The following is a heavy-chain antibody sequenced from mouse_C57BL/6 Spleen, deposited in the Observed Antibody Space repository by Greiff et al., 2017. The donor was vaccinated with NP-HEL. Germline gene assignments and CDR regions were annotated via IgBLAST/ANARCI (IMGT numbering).Heavy chain of an antibody. CDR1: GYTFTDYE. CDR2: IDPETGGT. CDR3: TNYYGSSYSYAMDY. Sequence: VKLQESGAELVRPGASVTLSCKASGYTFTDYEMHWVKQTPVHGLEWIGAIDPETGGTAYNQKFKGKAILTADKSSSTAYMELRSLTSEDSAVYYCTNYYGSSYSYAMDYWGQGTSVTVSS. D-gene: IGHD1-1*01. V-gene: IGHV1-15*01. J-gene: IGHJ4*01.